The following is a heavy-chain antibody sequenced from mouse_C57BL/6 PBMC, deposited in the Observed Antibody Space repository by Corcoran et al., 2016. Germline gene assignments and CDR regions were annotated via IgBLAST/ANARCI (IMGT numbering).Heavy chain of an antibody. CDR1: GYTFTDYY. Sequence: EVQLQQSGPELVKPGASVKISCKASGYTFTDYYMNWVKQSHGKSLEWIGDINPNNGGTSYNQKFKGKATLTVDKSSSTAYMELRSLTSEDSAVYYCARSSDGYYDGFFAYWGQGTLVTVSA. V-gene: IGHV1-26*01. CDR3: ARSSDGYYDGFFAY. J-gene: IGHJ3*01. CDR2: INPNNGGT. D-gene: IGHD2-3*01.